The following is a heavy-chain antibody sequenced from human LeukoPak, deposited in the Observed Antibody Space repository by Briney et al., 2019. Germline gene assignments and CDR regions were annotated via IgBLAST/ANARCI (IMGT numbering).Heavy chain of an antibody. J-gene: IGHJ4*02. CDR3: ASLGYDFWSGYVLDY. D-gene: IGHD3-3*01. V-gene: IGHV4-34*01. CDR1: GGSFSGYY. Sequence: SETLSLTCAVYGGSFSGYYWSWIRQPPGKGLEWMGEINHSGSTNYNPSLKSRVTISVDTSKNQFSLKLSSVTAADTAVYYCASLGYDFWSGYVLDYWGQGTLVTVSS. CDR2: INHSGST.